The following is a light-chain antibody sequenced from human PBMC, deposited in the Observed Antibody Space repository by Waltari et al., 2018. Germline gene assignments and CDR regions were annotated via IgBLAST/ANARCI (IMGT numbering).Light chain of an antibody. Sequence: QSALTQPPSASGSPGQSVPISCTGRSSDIGNYAHVAWYQQRPDKAPELMIYEVTKRPSGVPDRFSGSKSGNTASLTVSGLQAADEADYYCSSYAGSSVWVFGGGTKLTVV. CDR1: SSDIGNYAH. CDR2: EVT. J-gene: IGLJ3*02. CDR3: SSYAGSSVWV. V-gene: IGLV2-8*01.